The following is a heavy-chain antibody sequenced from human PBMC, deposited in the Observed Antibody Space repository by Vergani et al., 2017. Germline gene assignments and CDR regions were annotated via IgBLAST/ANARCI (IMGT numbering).Heavy chain of an antibody. CDR3: ARGYDFWSGGYMDV. Sequence: QVQLVESGGGVVQPGRSLRLSCAASGFTFSSYAMHWVRQAPGKGLEWVAVILYDGSNKYYADSVKGRITISRDNSKNTLYLQMNSLRAEDTAVYYCARGYDFWSGGYMDVWGKGTTVTVSS. CDR1: GFTFSSYA. V-gene: IGHV3-30-3*01. CDR2: ILYDGSNK. J-gene: IGHJ6*03. D-gene: IGHD3-3*01.